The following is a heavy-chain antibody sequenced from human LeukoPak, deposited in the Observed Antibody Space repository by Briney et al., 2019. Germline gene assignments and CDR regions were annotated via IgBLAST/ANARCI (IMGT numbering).Heavy chain of an antibody. Sequence: GGSLRLSCAASGFTFSSYAMSWVRQAPGKGLEWVSAISGSGGSTYYADSVKGRFTISRDNSENTLYLQMNSLRAEDTAVYYCAKTSSYDSSGYKRGYFDYWGQGTLVTVSS. CDR3: AKTSSYDSSGYKRGYFDY. D-gene: IGHD3-22*01. V-gene: IGHV3-23*01. CDR1: GFTFSSYA. J-gene: IGHJ4*02. CDR2: ISGSGGST.